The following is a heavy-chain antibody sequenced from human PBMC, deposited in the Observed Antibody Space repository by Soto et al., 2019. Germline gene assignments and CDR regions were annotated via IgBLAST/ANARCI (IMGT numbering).Heavy chain of an antibody. CDR3: ARDGLLVRGTSYYYGMDV. CDR2: IYYRGST. D-gene: IGHD3-10*01. V-gene: IGHV4-4*08. J-gene: IGHJ6*02. Sequence: SETLSLTCTVSGGSISSHYWSWVRQAPGKGLEWIGHIYYRGSTNYNPSLKSRSTISVDTSKNQFSLKLSSVTTADTAVYYCARDGLLVRGTSYYYGMDVWGQGTTVTVSS. CDR1: GGSISSHY.